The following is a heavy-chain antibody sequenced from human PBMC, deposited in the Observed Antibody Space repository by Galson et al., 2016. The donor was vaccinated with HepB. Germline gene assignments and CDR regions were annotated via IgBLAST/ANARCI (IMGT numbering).Heavy chain of an antibody. V-gene: IGHV3-74*01. Sequence: SLRLSCAASGFTFSTYWMHWVRQVPGKGPAWVSRIEPDGSSTSYADAVKGRFTISRDNAKNTLYLQMHSLRAEDPAVYYCAREVGATYWYFDLWGRGTLVTVSS. CDR3: AREVGATYWYFDL. CDR2: IEPDGSST. CDR1: GFTFSTYW. J-gene: IGHJ2*01. D-gene: IGHD1-26*01.